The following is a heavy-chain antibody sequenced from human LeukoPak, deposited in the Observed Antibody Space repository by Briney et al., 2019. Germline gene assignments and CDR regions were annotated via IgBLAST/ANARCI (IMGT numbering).Heavy chain of an antibody. CDR2: INTDGSST. Sequence: GGSLRLSCAASGFTFSSYWMHWVRQAPGKGLVRVSRINTDGSSTSYADSVKGRFTISRDNAKNTLYLQMNSLRAEDTAVYYCARVSHYDILTGYYTGDYFDYWGQGTLVTVSS. V-gene: IGHV3-74*01. D-gene: IGHD3-9*01. J-gene: IGHJ4*02. CDR3: ARVSHYDILTGYYTGDYFDY. CDR1: GFTFSSYW.